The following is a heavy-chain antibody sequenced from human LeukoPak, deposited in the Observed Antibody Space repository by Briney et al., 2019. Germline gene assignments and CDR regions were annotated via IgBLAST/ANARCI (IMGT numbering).Heavy chain of an antibody. V-gene: IGHV3-21*04. CDR3: ANSDPPYSSSRYNWFDP. CDR1: GFSFSRYS. Sequence: GGSLRLSCAASGFSFSRYSLNWVRQAPGKGLEWVSSISSSNTYIYYAGSLKGRVTIPRDNAKNTLYLQMNSLRAEDTAVYYCANSDPPYSSSRYNWFDPWGQGTLVTVSS. CDR2: ISSSNTYI. J-gene: IGHJ5*02. D-gene: IGHD6-13*01.